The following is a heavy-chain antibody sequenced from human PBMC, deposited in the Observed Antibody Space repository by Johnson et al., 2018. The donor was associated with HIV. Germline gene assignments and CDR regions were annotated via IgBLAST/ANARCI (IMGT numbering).Heavy chain of an antibody. CDR1: GFIFSTYG. CDR3: AKELRPNSSGYYPYDAFDI. Sequence: QVQLVESGGGVGQPGGSLRLSCAASGFIFSTYGMHWVRQAPGKGLEWVAFMRSDGSIEYYADSVKGRFTVSRDNSKNTLYLQMDSLRTKDTALYSCAKELRPNSSGYYPYDAFDIWGQGTTVTVSS. CDR2: MRSDGSIE. D-gene: IGHD3-22*01. V-gene: IGHV3-30*02. J-gene: IGHJ3*02.